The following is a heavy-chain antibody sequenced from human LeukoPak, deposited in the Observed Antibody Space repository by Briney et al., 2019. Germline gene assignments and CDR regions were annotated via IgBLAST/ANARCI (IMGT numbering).Heavy chain of an antibody. CDR3: AKYHITMVRGVNFYYGMDV. J-gene: IGHJ6*04. CDR1: GGSFSGYY. V-gene: IGHV3-23*01. CDR2: ISGSGGST. D-gene: IGHD3-10*01. Sequence: ETLSLTCAVYGGSFSGYYWSWIRQPPGKGLEWISAISGSGGSTYYADHVKGRFTISRDNSKNTLYLQMNSLRAEDTAVYYCAKYHITMVRGVNFYYGMDVWGKGTTVTVSS.